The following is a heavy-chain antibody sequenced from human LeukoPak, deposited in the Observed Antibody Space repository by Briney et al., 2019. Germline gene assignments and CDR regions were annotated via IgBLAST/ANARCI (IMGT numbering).Heavy chain of an antibody. Sequence: SETLSLTCAVYGGSFSGYYWSWIRQPPGKGLEWIGEINHSGSTNYNPSLKSRVTISVDTSKNQFSLKLNSVTAADTAVYYCARGRFHGSGYTYGYSYWGQGILVTVSS. CDR3: ARGRFHGSGYTYGYSY. J-gene: IGHJ4*02. CDR2: INHSGST. CDR1: GGSFSGYY. V-gene: IGHV4-34*01. D-gene: IGHD5-18*01.